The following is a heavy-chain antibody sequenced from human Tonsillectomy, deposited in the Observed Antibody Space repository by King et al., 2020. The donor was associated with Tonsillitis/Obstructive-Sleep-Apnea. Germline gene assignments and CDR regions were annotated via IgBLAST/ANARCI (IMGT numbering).Heavy chain of an antibody. V-gene: IGHV4-34*01. CDR3: ARDTYYYFGSGSYNRHLLDY. CDR2: INHSGST. D-gene: IGHD3-10*01. J-gene: IGHJ4*02. CDR1: GGSFSDYD. Sequence: VQLQQWGAGLLKPSETLSLTCAVYGGSFSDYDWSWVRQPPGKGLEWIGVINHSGSTNYNPSLKSRLTISVDTSKNQFSLRLSSVTAADTAVYYCARDTYYYFGSGSYNRHLLDYWGQGSLVTVSS.